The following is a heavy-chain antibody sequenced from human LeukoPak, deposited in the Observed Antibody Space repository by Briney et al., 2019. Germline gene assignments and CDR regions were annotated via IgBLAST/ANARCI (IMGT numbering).Heavy chain of an antibody. CDR1: GDSVSSGSYY. V-gene: IGHV4-61*01. CDR2: IYYSGRT. Sequence: SETLSLTCTVSGDSVSSGSYYWSWIRQPPGKGLEWLGYIYYSGRTNYNPSLKSRATTSVDTSKNQLSLKLTSVTAADTAVYYCAREGYTSGPDAFDIWGQGTMVTVSS. D-gene: IGHD5-12*01. J-gene: IGHJ3*02. CDR3: AREGYTSGPDAFDI.